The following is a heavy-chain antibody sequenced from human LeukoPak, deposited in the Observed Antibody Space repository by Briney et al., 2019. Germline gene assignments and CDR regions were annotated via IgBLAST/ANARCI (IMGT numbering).Heavy chain of an antibody. CDR3: ARSSWYDIIDY. V-gene: IGHV4-59*08. Sequence: SETLSLTCTVSGGSLSSSFWSWIRQPPGKGLEWIGYIYYTGNTNYNPSLKSRVTISVDTSKNQFSLKLSSVTAADTAVYYCARSSWYDIIDYWGQGTLVTVSS. CDR2: IYYTGNT. J-gene: IGHJ4*02. CDR1: GGSLSSSF. D-gene: IGHD6-13*01.